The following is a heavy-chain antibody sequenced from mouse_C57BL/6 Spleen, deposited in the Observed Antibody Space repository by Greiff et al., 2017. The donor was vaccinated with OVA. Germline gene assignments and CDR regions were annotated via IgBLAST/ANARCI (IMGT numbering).Heavy chain of an antibody. CDR2: IYPGDGDT. D-gene: IGHD2-4*01. CDR1: GYAFSSSW. V-gene: IGHV1-82*01. CDR3: AREGGIYDYDY. Sequence: VKLQESGPELVKPGASVKISCKASGYAFSSSWMNWVKQRPGKGLEWIGRIYPGDGDTNYNGKFKGKATLTADKSSSTAYMQLSSLTSEDSAVYFCAREGGIYDYDYWGQGTTLTVSS. J-gene: IGHJ2*01.